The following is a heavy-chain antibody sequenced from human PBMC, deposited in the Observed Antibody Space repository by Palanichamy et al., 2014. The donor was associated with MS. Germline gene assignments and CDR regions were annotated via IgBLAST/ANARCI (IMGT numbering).Heavy chain of an antibody. J-gene: IGHJ3*02. CDR3: ARDGPLIVVAPPRWNDAFDI. CDR1: GGSISSYY. D-gene: IGHD3-22*01. V-gene: IGHV4-4*07. Sequence: QVQLQESGPGLVKPSETLSLTCTVSGGSISSYYWSRIRQPPEGTGVDWAYLYQWEHQLQPSLKSRVTMSVDTSKNQFSLKLTSVTAADTAVYYCARDGPLIVVAPPRWNDAFDIWGQGTMVTVSS. CDR2: LYQWEH.